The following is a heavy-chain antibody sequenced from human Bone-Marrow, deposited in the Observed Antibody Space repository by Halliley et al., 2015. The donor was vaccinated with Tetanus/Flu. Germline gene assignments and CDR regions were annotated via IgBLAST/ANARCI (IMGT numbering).Heavy chain of an antibody. CDR1: GLSLSSSGVR. V-gene: IGHV2-70*01. CDR3: ARNQFSSTFGVTYAFGV. J-gene: IGHJ3*01. Sequence: LVKPSQTLTLTCSVSGLSLSSSGVRVSWIRQAPGKALEWLALIDWDDDKAYRPSLKTRLTISKDNSRNQVVLTLTDVDPVDSATYYCARNQFSSTFGVTYAFGVWGQGTMVTVSS. D-gene: IGHD3-3*01. CDR2: IDWDDDK.